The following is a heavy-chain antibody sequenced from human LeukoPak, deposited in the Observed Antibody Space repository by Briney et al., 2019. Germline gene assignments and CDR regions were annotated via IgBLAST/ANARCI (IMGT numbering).Heavy chain of an antibody. Sequence: ASVKVSCKASGYTFTGYYMHWVRQAPGQGLEWMGRINPNSGGTNYAQKFQGRVTMTRDTSISTAYMELSRLRSDDTAVYYCARGYFRGYYFDYWGQGTLVTVSP. CDR1: GYTFTGYY. CDR2: INPNSGGT. J-gene: IGHJ4*02. V-gene: IGHV1-2*06. CDR3: ARGYFRGYYFDY. D-gene: IGHD2-15*01.